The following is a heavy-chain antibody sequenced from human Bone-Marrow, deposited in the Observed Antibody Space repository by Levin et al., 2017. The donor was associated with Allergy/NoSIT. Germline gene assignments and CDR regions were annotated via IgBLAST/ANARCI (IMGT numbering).Heavy chain of an antibody. V-gene: IGHV1-46*01. J-gene: IGHJ6*02. CDR3: AREKIRYCSGGSCYRNYYYDYGMDV. Sequence: ASVKVSCKASGYTFTSYYMHWVRQAPGQGLEWMGIINPSGGSTSYAQKFQGRVTMTRDTSTSTVYMELSSLRSEDTAVYYCAREKIRYCSGGSCYRNYYYDYGMDVWGQGTTVTVSS. CDR1: GYTFTSYY. CDR2: INPSGGST. D-gene: IGHD2-15*01.